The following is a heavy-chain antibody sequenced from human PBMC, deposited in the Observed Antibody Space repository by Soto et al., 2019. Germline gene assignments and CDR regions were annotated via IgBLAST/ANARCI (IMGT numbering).Heavy chain of an antibody. J-gene: IGHJ6*02. Sequence: GGSLRLSCAASGFRFDDFTMHWVRQAPGKGLEWVSYISSSSSIIYYADSVKGRFTISRDNAKNSLYLQMNSLRDEDTAVYYCARDGDYYYYGMDVWGQGTTVTVSS. D-gene: IGHD3-16*01. CDR2: ISSSSSII. CDR3: ARDGDYYYYGMDV. V-gene: IGHV3-48*02. CDR1: GFRFDDFT.